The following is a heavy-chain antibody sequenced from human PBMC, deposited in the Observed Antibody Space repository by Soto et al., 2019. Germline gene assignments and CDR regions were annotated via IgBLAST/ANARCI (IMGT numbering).Heavy chain of an antibody. V-gene: IGHV1-69*02. CDR1: GGTFSSYT. J-gene: IGHJ5*02. CDR3: ARSGGIGDCSSTSCYKFDP. Sequence: SVKVSCKASGGTFSSYTISLVRQAPGQGLEWMGRIIPILGIANYAQKFQGRVTITADKSTSTAYMELSSLRSENTAVYYCARSGGIGDCSSTSCYKFDPWGQGTLVTVSS. D-gene: IGHD2-2*02. CDR2: IIPILGIA.